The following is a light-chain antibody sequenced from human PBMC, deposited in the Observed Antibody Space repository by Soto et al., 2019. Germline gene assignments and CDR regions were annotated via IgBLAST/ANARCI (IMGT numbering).Light chain of an antibody. J-gene: IGKJ4*01. CDR3: QQYNKWPLT. CDR1: QSVSSN. CDR2: GTS. V-gene: IGKV3-15*01. Sequence: IVMTQSPATLSESPGERATLSCRASQSVSSNLAWYQQKRGQAPRLLIYGTSTRATGIPARFSGSGSGTEFTLTISSLQSEDFEVYYCQQYNKWPLTFGGGTKVEIK.